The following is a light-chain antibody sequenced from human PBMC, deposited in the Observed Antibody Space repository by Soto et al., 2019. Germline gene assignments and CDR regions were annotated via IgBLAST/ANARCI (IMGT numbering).Light chain of an antibody. Sequence: DIQMTHSPSTLSASVGDRVTITFRASQIISSWLAWYQQKPGKAPKLLIYYASSLESGVPSRFSGSGSGTEFTLTISSLQSEDFATYYCQQAASFPITFGQGTRLEIK. CDR2: YAS. CDR1: QIISSW. J-gene: IGKJ5*01. V-gene: IGKV1-5*01. CDR3: QQAASFPIT.